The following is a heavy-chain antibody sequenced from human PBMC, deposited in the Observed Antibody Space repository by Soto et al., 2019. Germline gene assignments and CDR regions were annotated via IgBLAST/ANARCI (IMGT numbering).Heavy chain of an antibody. CDR1: GGSVKSAGYS. Sequence: QVQLQESGSRLVKPSHTLSLTCAVSGGSVKSAGYSWSWIRQPPGKDLEWIGGIYHSGSTYYDPSLKSRVTISVFRSKHQFSLRLTSVTAADTAVYYCARAYYYFGMDAWGQGTTVTVSS. CDR3: ARAYYYFGMDA. V-gene: IGHV4-30-2*01. CDR2: IYHSGST. J-gene: IGHJ6*02.